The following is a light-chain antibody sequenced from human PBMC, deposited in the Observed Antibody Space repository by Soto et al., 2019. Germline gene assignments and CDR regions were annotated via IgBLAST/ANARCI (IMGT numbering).Light chain of an antibody. CDR2: EVT. CDR3: SSYKFSTTLRV. CDR1: TNDIGSYNY. Sequence: QSALTQPASVSGSPGQSITLSCAGTTNDIGSYNYVSWFQQHPGEAPKLIIFEVTHRPSGISTRFSGSKSGNTASLTISDRQAEDEALYYCSSYKFSTTLRVFGGGTKLTVL. V-gene: IGLV2-14*01. J-gene: IGLJ3*02.